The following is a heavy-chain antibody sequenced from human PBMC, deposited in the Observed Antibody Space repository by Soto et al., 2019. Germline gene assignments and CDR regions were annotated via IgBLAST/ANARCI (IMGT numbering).Heavy chain of an antibody. V-gene: IGHV3-7*01. CDR3: ARAGGYDYWSLFDP. CDR1: GFTFTNYW. J-gene: IGHJ5*02. Sequence: EVQLEESGGGLVQPGGSLRLSCVASGFTFTNYWMAWVRQAPGKGPEWVANIKKDGSEKNYVDSVKGRFSISRDNAKNSLFLQMDSLRADDTAGYQCARAGGYDYWSLFDPWGQGTLVTVSS. D-gene: IGHD3-3*01. CDR2: IKKDGSEK.